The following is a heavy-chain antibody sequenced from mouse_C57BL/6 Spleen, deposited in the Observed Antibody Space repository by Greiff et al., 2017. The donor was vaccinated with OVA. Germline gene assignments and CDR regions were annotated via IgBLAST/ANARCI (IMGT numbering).Heavy chain of an antibody. J-gene: IGHJ1*03. Sequence: VQLQQPGAELVRPGTSVKLSCKASGYTFTSYWMHWVKQRPGQGLEWIGVIDPSDSYTNYNQKFKGKATLTVDTSSSTAYMQLSSLTSEDSAVDYCARGSNNGWWYFDVWGTGTTVTVAS. CDR3: ARGSNNGWWYFDV. CDR2: IDPSDSYT. D-gene: IGHD2-5*01. V-gene: IGHV1-59*01. CDR1: GYTFTSYW.